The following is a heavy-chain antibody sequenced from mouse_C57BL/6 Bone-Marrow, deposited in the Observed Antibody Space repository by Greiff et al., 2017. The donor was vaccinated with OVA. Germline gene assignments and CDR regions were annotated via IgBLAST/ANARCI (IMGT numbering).Heavy chain of an antibody. CDR2: IDPSDSDT. V-gene: IGHV1-69*01. CDR1: GYTFTSYW. D-gene: IGHD1-1*01. Sequence: QVQLQQPGAELVMPGASVKLSCKASGYTFTSYWMHWVKQRPGQGLEWIGAIDPSDSDTNYNQKFKGKSTLTVDKSSSTAYMQLSSLTSEDSAVDYGARDYGSSYDGYYAMDYGGQGTSVTVSS. CDR3: ARDYGSSYDGYYAMDY. J-gene: IGHJ4*01.